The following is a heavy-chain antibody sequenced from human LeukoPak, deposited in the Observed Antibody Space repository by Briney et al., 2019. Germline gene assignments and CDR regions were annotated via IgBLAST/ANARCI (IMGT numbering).Heavy chain of an antibody. CDR3: ASAHRYYYGSGSYLRQDY. V-gene: IGHV3-30*02. D-gene: IGHD3-10*01. Sequence: GGSLRLSCAASGFTFSSYGMHWVRQAPGKGLEWVAFIRYDGSNKYYADSVKGRFTTSRDNSKNTLYLQMNSLRAEDTAVYYCASAHRYYYGSGSYLRQDYWGQGTLVTVSS. CDR2: IRYDGSNK. CDR1: GFTFSSYG. J-gene: IGHJ4*02.